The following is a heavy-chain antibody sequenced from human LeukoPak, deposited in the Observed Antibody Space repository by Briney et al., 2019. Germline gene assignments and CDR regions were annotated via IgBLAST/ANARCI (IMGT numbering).Heavy chain of an antibody. V-gene: IGHV3-48*02. D-gene: IGHD6-19*01. Sequence: PGGSLRLSCEASRFTFRGYIMNWVRQAPGRGLEWVSYIRSSGYPIHYADSVKGRFTISRDNAKSSVYLQMNSLRDEDTAVYYCATGNQWLAFDYWGQGTLVAVSS. CDR2: IRSSGYPI. CDR3: ATGNQWLAFDY. J-gene: IGHJ4*02. CDR1: RFTFRGYI.